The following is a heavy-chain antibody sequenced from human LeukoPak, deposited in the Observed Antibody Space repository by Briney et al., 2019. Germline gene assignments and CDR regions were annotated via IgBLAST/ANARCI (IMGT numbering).Heavy chain of an antibody. CDR3: ARSLVDYDILTGYSHYYYYYMDV. Sequence: SETLSLTCSVSIGSISSYYWSWIRQPPGKGLEWIGYIYYSGSTNYNPSLKSRVTISVDTSKNQFSLKLSSVTAADTAVYYCARSLVDYDILTGYSHYYYYYMDVWGKGTTVTISS. D-gene: IGHD3-9*01. CDR2: IYYSGST. J-gene: IGHJ6*03. CDR1: IGSISSYY. V-gene: IGHV4-59*01.